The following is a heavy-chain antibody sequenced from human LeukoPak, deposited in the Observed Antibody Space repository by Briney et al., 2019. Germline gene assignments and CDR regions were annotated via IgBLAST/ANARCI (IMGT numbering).Heavy chain of an antibody. J-gene: IGHJ4*02. V-gene: IGHV1-2*02. CDR2: INPNNGGT. CDR3: ARGDLAFVPAADRYGYYL. D-gene: IGHD2-2*01. Sequence: ASVKDSCKASGYTFTGYYIHWVRQAPGQGLDWMGWINPNNGGTKYAQGFQGRVTMTRATSISTAYMELTNLKFDDTAVYYCARGDLAFVPAADRYGYYLWGQGTLVTVSS. CDR1: GYTFTGYY.